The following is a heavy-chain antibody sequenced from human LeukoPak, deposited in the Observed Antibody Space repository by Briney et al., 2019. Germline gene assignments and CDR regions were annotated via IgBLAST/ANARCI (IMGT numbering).Heavy chain of an antibody. D-gene: IGHD3-16*01. CDR3: AREYMIT. J-gene: IGHJ3*01. CDR1: GFAFSSHE. V-gene: IGHV3-48*03. Sequence: PGGSLRLSCAASGFAFSSHEMNWVRQAPGKGLEWVSYISDVGTTIYYADSVKGRFTISRDNAKNSPYLQMNSLRAEDTAVYYCAREYMITWGQGTMVTVSS. CDR2: ISDVGTTI.